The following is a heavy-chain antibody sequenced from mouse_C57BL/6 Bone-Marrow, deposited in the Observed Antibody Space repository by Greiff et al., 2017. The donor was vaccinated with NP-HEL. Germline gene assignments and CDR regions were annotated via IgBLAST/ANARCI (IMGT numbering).Heavy chain of an antibody. V-gene: IGHV5-4*01. Sequence: EVQVVESGGGLVKPGGSLKLSCAASGFTFSSYAMSWVRQTPEKRLEWVATISAGGSYTYYPDNVKGRFTISRDKAKNNLYLQMSQLKSEDTAMYYCARDFYCGFDVWGTGTTVTVSS. CDR1: GFTFSSYA. J-gene: IGHJ1*03. CDR2: ISAGGSYT. D-gene: IGHD1-1*01. CDR3: ARDFYCGFDV.